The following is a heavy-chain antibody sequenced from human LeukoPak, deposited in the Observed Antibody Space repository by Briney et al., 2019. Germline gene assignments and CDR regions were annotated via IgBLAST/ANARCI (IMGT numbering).Heavy chain of an antibody. CDR2: IYHSGST. Sequence: SETLSLTCTVSGYSISSGYYWGWIRQPPGKGLEWIGSIYHSGSTYYNPSLKSRVTISVDTSKNQFSLKLSSVTAADTALYYCARGYDSTGYGVGEANWFDPWGQGTLVTVSS. J-gene: IGHJ5*02. V-gene: IGHV4-38-2*02. CDR1: GYSISSGYY. CDR3: ARGYDSTGYGVGEANWFDP. D-gene: IGHD3-22*01.